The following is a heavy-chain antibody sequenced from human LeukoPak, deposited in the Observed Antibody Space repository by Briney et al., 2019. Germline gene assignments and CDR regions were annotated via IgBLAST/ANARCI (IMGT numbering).Heavy chain of an antibody. J-gene: IGHJ4*02. CDR1: GFTFSSYS. CDR3: ARRAPSHDFDD. CDR2: ISGSSSYI. V-gene: IGHV3-21*06. Sequence: PGGSLRLSCAASGFTFSSYSMNWVRQAPGKGLEWVSSISGSSSYIYYADSVRGRFTISRDNAKNSLYLQMNSLRAEDTAVYYCARRAPSHDFDDWGQGTLVTVSS.